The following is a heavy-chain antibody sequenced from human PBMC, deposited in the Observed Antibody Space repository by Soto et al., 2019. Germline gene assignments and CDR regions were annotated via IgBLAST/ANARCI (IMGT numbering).Heavy chain of an antibody. J-gene: IGHJ4*02. D-gene: IGHD3-22*01. CDR1: GGTFSSYA. CDR2: IIPIFGTA. CDR3: ARGYYDSSGYLSIENYFDD. Sequence: GASVKVSCKASGGTFSSYAISWVRQAPGQGLEWMGGIIPIFGTANYAQKFQGRVTITADESTSTAYMELSSLRSEDTAVYYCARGYYDSSGYLSIENYFDDWGQGTLVTVSS. V-gene: IGHV1-69*13.